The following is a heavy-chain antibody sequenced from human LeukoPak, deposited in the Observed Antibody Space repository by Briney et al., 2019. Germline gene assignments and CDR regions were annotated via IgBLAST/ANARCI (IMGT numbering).Heavy chain of an antibody. J-gene: IGHJ4*02. CDR3: ARENTDSSSPTWPGY. CDR2: IIPIFGTA. Sequence: SVKVSCKASGGTFSSYAISWVRQAPGQGLEWMGGIIPIFGTANYAQKFQGRVTITADKSTSTAYMELSSLRSEDTAVYYCARENTDSSSPTWPGYWGQGTLVTVSS. CDR1: GGTFSSYA. D-gene: IGHD6-6*01. V-gene: IGHV1-69*06.